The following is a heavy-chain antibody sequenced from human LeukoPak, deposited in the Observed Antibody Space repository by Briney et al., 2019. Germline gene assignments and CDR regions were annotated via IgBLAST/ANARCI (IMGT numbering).Heavy chain of an antibody. CDR3: ARGGSGWFGRTDY. CDR1: GLTVSHEY. D-gene: IGHD6-19*01. V-gene: IGHV3-66*01. J-gene: IGHJ4*02. CDR2: IYSGGTT. Sequence: GSLRLSCSASGLTVSHEYMSWVRQAPGKGLEWVSLIYSGGTTFYADSVKGRFTISRDNSMNTLYLEMNSLRADDTALYYCARGGSGWFGRTDYWGQGTLVTVSS.